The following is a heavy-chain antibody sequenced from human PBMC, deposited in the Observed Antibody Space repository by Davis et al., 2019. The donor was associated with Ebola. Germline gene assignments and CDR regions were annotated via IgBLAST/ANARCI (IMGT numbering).Heavy chain of an antibody. CDR3: ARGTATPGADY. J-gene: IGHJ4*02. Sequence: GESLKISCAVSGFTFRNYWMNWVRLAPGKGLEWVANIDQDGSQRHYVDSVRGRFAISRDNAENSLYLQMNSLRVEDTAVYYCARGTATPGADYWGQGTLVTVSS. D-gene: IGHD2-21*02. CDR1: GFTFRNYW. CDR2: IDQDGSQR. V-gene: IGHV3-7*04.